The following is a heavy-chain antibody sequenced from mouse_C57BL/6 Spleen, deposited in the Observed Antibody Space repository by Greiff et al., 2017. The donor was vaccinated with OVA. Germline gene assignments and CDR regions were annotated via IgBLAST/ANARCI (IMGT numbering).Heavy chain of an antibody. CDR1: GYSFTSYY. CDR3: ARPTVVAAGTFDY. Sequence: QVQLKESGPELVKPGASVKISCKASGYSFTSYYIHWVKQRPGQGLEWIGWIYPGSGNTKYNEKFKGKATLTADTSSSTAYMQLSSLTSEDSAVYYCARPTVVAAGTFDYWGQGTTLTVSS. J-gene: IGHJ2*01. CDR2: IYPGSGNT. V-gene: IGHV1-66*01. D-gene: IGHD1-1*01.